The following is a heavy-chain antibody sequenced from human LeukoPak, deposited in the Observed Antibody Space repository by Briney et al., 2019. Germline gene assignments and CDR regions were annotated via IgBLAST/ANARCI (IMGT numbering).Heavy chain of an antibody. CDR3: ARGAKTHYYGSGGYRTGNWFDP. CDR1: GITLNDLS. CDR2: INPNSGGT. V-gene: IGHV1-2*02. J-gene: IGHJ5*02. Sequence: GASVRVSCKVSGITLNDLSIQWVRQAPGQGLEWMGWINPNSGGTKYAQKFQGRVTMTRDTSITTAYMELSRLKSDDTAVYYCARGAKTHYYGSGGYRTGNWFDPWGQGTLVTVSS. D-gene: IGHD3-10*01.